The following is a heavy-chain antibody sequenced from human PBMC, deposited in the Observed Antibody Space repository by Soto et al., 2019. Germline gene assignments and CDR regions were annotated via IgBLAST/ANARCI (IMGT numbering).Heavy chain of an antibody. V-gene: IGHV3-7*03. CDR3: ARDVGPVTIFGEALSGYFDF. CDR2: IKEDGSER. D-gene: IGHD3-3*01. J-gene: IGHJ4*02. Sequence: EVQLVESGGGLVQPGGSLRLSCAVSGFSFGTYWMSWVRQAPGKGLEWLASIKEDGSERYYLDSVKGRFTISRDNAKDSLSLQVNSLRGEDTAFYYCARDVGPVTIFGEALSGYFDFWGQGTLVTVSS. CDR1: GFSFGTYW.